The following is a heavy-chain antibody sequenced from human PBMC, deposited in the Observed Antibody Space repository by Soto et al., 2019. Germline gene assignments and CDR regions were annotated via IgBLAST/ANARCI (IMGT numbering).Heavy chain of an antibody. Sequence: QVQLVQSGAEVKKPGASVKVSCKASGYTFTSYYMHWVRQAPGQGLEWVGIINPTGGSTTYAQKLQGRVTMTRDTCTSTVYMELSSLRSDDTAVHYCARGEYLSTFGMDLWGQGTTVTVSS. CDR2: INPTGGST. CDR3: ARGEYLSTFGMDL. V-gene: IGHV1-46*04. D-gene: IGHD3-16*01. J-gene: IGHJ6*02. CDR1: GYTFTSYY.